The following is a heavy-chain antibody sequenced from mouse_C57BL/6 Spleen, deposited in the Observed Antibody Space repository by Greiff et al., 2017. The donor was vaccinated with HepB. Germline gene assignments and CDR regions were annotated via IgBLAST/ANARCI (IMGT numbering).Heavy chain of an antibody. CDR3: ARGITTVGGYYFDY. CDR2: IYPGDGDT. D-gene: IGHD1-1*01. CDR1: GYAFSSYW. J-gene: IGHJ2*01. Sequence: VQLQESGAELVKPGASVKISCKASGYAFSSYWMNWVKQRPGKGLEWIGHIYPGDGDTNYNGKFKGKATLTADKSSSTAYMQLSSLTSEDSAVYFCARGITTVGGYYFDYWGQGTTLTVSS. V-gene: IGHV1-80*01.